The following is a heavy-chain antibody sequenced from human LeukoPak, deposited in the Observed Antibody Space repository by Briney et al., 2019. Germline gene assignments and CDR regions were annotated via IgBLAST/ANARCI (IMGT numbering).Heavy chain of an antibody. V-gene: IGHV1-69*13. J-gene: IGHJ4*02. CDR1: GGTFSSYA. CDR2: IIPIFGTA. D-gene: IGHD1-26*01. CDR3: ARSVKVGATIGPFDY. Sequence: SVKVSCKASGGTFSSYAISWVRQAPGQGLEWMGGIIPIFGTANYAQKFQGRVTITADESTSTAYMELSSLRSEDTAVYYCARSVKVGATIGPFDYWGQGTLVTVSS.